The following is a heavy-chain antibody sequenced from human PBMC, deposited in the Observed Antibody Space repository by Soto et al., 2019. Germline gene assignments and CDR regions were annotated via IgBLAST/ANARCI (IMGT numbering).Heavy chain of an antibody. J-gene: IGHJ6*02. CDR3: ASVDTAMGLYYYGMDV. Sequence: QVQLVQSGAEVKKPGSSVKVSCKASGGTFSSYAISWVRQAPGQGLEWMGGIIPIFGTANYAQKFQGRVTITPAESTIXAYMELSSLRSEDTAVYYCASVDTAMGLYYYGMDVWGQGTTVTVSS. V-gene: IGHV1-69*05. CDR2: IIPIFGTA. D-gene: IGHD5-18*01. CDR1: GGTFSSYA.